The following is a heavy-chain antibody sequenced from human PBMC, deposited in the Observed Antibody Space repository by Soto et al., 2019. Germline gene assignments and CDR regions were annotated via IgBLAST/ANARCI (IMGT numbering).Heavy chain of an antibody. CDR3: ARYRIEAAPRWFDP. CDR2: IIPIFGTA. Sequence: ASVKVSCKASGGTFSSYAISWVRQAPGQGLEWMGGIIPIFGTANYAQKFQGRVTITADESTSTAYMELSSLRSEDTAVYYCARYRIEAAPRWFDPWGQGTLVTVSS. J-gene: IGHJ5*02. V-gene: IGHV1-69*13. CDR1: GGTFSSYA. D-gene: IGHD6-13*01.